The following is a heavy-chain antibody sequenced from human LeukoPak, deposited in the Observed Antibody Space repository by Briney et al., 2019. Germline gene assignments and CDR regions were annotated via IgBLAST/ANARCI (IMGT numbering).Heavy chain of an antibody. CDR3: ARDRVGATTWVFDH. CDR1: GVKFSSYA. J-gene: IGHJ4*02. CDR2: ILPVYGSA. D-gene: IGHD1-26*01. Sequence: SVKVSCKASGVKFSSYAISWVRQAPGQGLEWMGGILPVYGSATYSQRFQDRVTITADESTSTVYMEVRSLRSEDTALYYCARDRVGATTWVFDHWGQGTLVTVSS. V-gene: IGHV1-69*13.